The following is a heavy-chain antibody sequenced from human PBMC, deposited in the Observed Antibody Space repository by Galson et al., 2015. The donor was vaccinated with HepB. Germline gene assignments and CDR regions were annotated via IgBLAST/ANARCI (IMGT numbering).Heavy chain of an antibody. J-gene: IGHJ6*02. V-gene: IGHV3-7*01. CDR2: MKQDGGEK. CDR3: ARDLKVVGDLFYYYGLDV. Sequence: SLRLSCAASGFTFHNYWMNWVRHTPGKGLEWVASMKQDGGEKHYLDAVRGRFTISGDAATNSLLLQMNSLRAEDTAVYYCARDLKVVGDLFYYYGLDVWGQGTTVTVS. CDR1: GFTFHNYW. D-gene: IGHD3-3*01.